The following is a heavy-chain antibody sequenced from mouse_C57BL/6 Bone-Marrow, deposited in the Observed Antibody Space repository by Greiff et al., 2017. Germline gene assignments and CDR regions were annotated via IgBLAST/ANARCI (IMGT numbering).Heavy chain of an antibody. V-gene: IGHV5-6*02. D-gene: IGHD2-1*01. CDR1: GFTFSSYG. CDR3: ARRPFYGNQFAY. Sequence: EVKLMESGGDLVKPGGSLKLSCAASGFTFSSYGMSWVRQTPDKRLEWVATISSGGSYTYYPDSVKGRFTISRDNAKNTLYLQMSSLKSEDTAMYYCARRPFYGNQFAYWGQGTLVTVSA. J-gene: IGHJ3*01. CDR2: ISSGGSYT.